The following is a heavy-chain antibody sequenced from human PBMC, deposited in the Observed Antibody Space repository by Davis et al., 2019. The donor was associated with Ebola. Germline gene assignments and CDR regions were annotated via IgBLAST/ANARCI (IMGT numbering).Heavy chain of an antibody. V-gene: IGHV3-53*01. Sequence: GESLKISCEASGFIVSNSYMSWVRQPPGKGLEWVSVIYSGGITYYADSVKGRFTISRDNAKNSLYLQMNSLRAEDTAVYYCARENYCAAWGQGTMVTVSS. CDR3: ARENYCAA. J-gene: IGHJ3*01. CDR2: IYSGGIT. D-gene: IGHD1-7*01. CDR1: GFIVSNSY.